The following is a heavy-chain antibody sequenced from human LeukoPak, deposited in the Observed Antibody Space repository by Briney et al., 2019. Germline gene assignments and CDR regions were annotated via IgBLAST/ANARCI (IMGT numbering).Heavy chain of an antibody. D-gene: IGHD2-2*01. CDR1: GFTFSSYA. CDR2: ISGSGGST. CDR3: AEGVGVVPAANDY. V-gene: IGHV3-23*01. J-gene: IGHJ4*02. Sequence: GGSLRLSCAASGFTFSSYAMSWVRQAPGKGLEWVSAISGSGGSTYYADSVKGRFTISRDNSKNTLYLQMNSLRAEDTAVYYCAEGVGVVPAANDYWGQGTLVTVSS.